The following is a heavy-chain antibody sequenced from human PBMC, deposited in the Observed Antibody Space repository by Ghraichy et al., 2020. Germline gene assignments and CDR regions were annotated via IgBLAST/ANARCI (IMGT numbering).Heavy chain of an antibody. CDR2: TRHDESDK. J-gene: IGHJ5*02. CDR3: ARDYNIGWSNWFDP. Sequence: GESLNISCATSGFTFRSYGMHWVRQVPGKGLEWVAFTRHDESDKYYADPVKGRFTISRDNSENTLYLQMNSLRAEDTAVYYCARDYNIGWSNWFDPWGQGTLVTVSS. D-gene: IGHD6-19*01. V-gene: IGHV3-30*02. CDR1: GFTFRSYG.